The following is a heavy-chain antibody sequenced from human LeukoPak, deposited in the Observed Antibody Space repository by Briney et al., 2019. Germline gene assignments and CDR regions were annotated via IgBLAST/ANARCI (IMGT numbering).Heavy chain of an antibody. D-gene: IGHD2-2*01. Sequence: PGGSLRLSCAASLFTFSIYSMSWVRQAPGKGLECVSAISVSCCSTYYADSVKGRFTISRDNSENTLHLQMISLRAEDTAVYYCAKDQGIVVVPAAGFDYWGQGTLVTVSS. V-gene: IGHV3-23*01. J-gene: IGHJ4*02. CDR3: AKDQGIVVVPAAGFDY. CDR2: ISVSCCST. CDR1: LFTFSIYS.